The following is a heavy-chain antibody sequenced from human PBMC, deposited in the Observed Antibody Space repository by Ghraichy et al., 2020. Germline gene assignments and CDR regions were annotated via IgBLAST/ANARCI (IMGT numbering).Heavy chain of an antibody. Sequence: SETLSLTCTVSGGSISTPNNYWSWLRQHPGKGLEWIGYVHHSGSTYPNPSLKSRFTISVDTSQNQFSLNLTSVTAADTAVYYCARSVGYCTSTKCFYYMDVWGKGTTVIVSS. CDR2: VHHSGST. D-gene: IGHD2-2*01. V-gene: IGHV4-30-4*01. J-gene: IGHJ6*03. CDR1: GGSISTPNNY. CDR3: ARSVGYCTSTKCFYYMDV.